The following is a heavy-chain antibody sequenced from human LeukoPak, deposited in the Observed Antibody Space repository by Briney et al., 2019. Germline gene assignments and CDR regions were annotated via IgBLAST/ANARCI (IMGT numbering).Heavy chain of an antibody. V-gene: IGHV3-48*03. Sequence: GGSLRLSCAASGFTFSNYAMNWVRQAPGKGLEWVSYISSSGSTIYYADSVKGRFTISRDNAKNSLYLQMNSLRAEDTAVYYCAREGKYCSSTSCQGGWFDPWGQGTLVTVSS. D-gene: IGHD2-2*01. CDR2: ISSSGSTI. CDR3: AREGKYCSSTSCQGGWFDP. J-gene: IGHJ5*02. CDR1: GFTFSNYA.